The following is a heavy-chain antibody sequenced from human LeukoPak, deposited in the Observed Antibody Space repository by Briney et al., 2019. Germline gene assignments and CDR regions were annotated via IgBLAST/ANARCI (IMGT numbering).Heavy chain of an antibody. Sequence: SETLSLTCTVCGGSISSYYWSWIRQPPGKGLEWIGEINHSGSTNYNPSIKSRVTLSVEASKNQFSRNLTSVTAADTAVYYCARLYIGGYSRSANYNWFGPWGEGTLVTVS. CDR2: INHSGST. J-gene: IGHJ5*02. D-gene: IGHD6-13*01. CDR3: ARLYIGGYSRSANYNWFGP. V-gene: IGHV4-34*01. CDR1: GGSISSYY.